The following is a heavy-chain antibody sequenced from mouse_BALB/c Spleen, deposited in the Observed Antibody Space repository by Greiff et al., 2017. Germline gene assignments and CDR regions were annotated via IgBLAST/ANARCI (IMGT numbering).Heavy chain of an antibody. D-gene: IGHD2-4*01. CDR1: GFSLSRYS. CDR2: IWGGGST. Sequence: QVQLKESGPGLVAPSQSLSITCTVSGFSLSRYSVHWVRQPPGKGLEWLGMIWGGGSTDYNSAIKSRLSISKDNSKSQVFLKMNSLQTDDTAMYYCARKSYYDYDGGASLGAMDYWGQGTAVTVSS. J-gene: IGHJ4*01. V-gene: IGHV2-6-4*01. CDR3: ARKSYYDYDGGASLGAMDY.